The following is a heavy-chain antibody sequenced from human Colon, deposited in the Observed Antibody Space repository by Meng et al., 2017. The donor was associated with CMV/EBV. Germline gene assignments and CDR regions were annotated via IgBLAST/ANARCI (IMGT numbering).Heavy chain of an antibody. CDR1: GFIFSTYT. CDR3: AKDQETLAPYYFDH. CDR2: ISRSGDSP. Sequence: EVHLWESXXDLVEPGGXLRLSGAASGFIFSTYTMNWVRQAPGKGLEWVSAISRSGDSPYYADSVEGRFTVSRDNSKNMVYLQMNSLRADDTAVYYCAKDQETLAPYYFDHWGQGTLVTVSS. V-gene: IGHV3-23*01. J-gene: IGHJ4*02.